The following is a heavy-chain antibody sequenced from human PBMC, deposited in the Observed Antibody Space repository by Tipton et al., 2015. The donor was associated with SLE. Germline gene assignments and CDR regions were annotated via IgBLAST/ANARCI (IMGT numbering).Heavy chain of an antibody. J-gene: IGHJ6*03. V-gene: IGHV3-66*01. CDR2: IYSGGST. CDR3: ARGREMKDFWSGYYYMDL. CDR1: GFTVSSNY. D-gene: IGHD3-3*01. Sequence: SLRLSCAASGFTVSSNYMSWVRQAPGKGLEWVSLIYSGGSTYYADSVKDRFTISRDNSKNTLYLQMNSLRAEDTAVYYCARGREMKDFWSGYYYMDLWGKGTTVTVSS.